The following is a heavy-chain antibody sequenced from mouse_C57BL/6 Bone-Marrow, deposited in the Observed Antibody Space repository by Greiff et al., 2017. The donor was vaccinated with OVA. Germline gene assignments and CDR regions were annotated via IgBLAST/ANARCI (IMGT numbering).Heavy chain of an antibody. CDR1: GFTFSDYY. CDR2: ISNGGGST. J-gene: IGHJ2*01. D-gene: IGHD1-1*01. CDR3: ARQRYYVSSLDY. V-gene: IGHV5-12*01. Sequence: EVHLVESGGGLVQPGGSLKLSCAASGFTFSDYYMYWVRQTPEKRLEWVAYISNGGGSTYYPDTVKGRFTISRDNAKNTLYLQMSRLKSEDTAMYYCARQRYYVSSLDYWGQGTTLTVSS.